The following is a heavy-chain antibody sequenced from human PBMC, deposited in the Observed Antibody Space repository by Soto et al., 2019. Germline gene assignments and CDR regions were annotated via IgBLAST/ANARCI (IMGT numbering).Heavy chain of an antibody. D-gene: IGHD1-7*01. Sequence: EVQLVESGGGLVQPGGSLRLSCAASGFTVSSTYMSWVRQAPGKGLEWASVVYIGGGTYYADSVKGRFTISRDNSKNTLYLQMNSLRAEDTAVYYCARSATTWDFDYWGQGTLGTVSS. J-gene: IGHJ4*02. CDR1: GFTVSSTY. CDR2: VYIGGGT. CDR3: ARSATTWDFDY. V-gene: IGHV3-66*01.